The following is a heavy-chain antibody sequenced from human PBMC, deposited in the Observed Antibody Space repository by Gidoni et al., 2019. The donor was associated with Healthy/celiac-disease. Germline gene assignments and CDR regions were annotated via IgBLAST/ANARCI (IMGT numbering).Heavy chain of an antibody. CDR3: ARLSSSWYPGGYYYGMDV. CDR2: INAGNGNT. V-gene: IGHV1-3*01. CDR1: GYTFTSYA. D-gene: IGHD6-13*01. Sequence: QVQLVQSGAEVKKPGASVKVSCKASGYTFTSYAMHWVRQAPGQRLEWMGWINAGNGNTKYSQKFQGRVTITRDTSASTAYMELSSLRSEDTAVYYCARLSSSWYPGGYYYGMDVWGQGTTVTVSS. J-gene: IGHJ6*02.